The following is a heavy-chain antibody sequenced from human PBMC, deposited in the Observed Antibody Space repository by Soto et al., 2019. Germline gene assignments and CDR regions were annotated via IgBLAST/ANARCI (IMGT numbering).Heavy chain of an antibody. J-gene: IGHJ4*02. D-gene: IGHD2-8*02. CDR2: INPDSGAT. CDR1: GYSFTGYY. V-gene: IGHV1-2*02. CDR3: ARGDYGTGGYPFPYFDY. Sequence: HEHLVQSGAEVKRPGASLKVSCKASGYSFTGYYIHWVRQAPGQGLERMGWINPDSGATNYAQNVQGRVTMTSDTSIITASMALTSLTSDDTDDYCCARGDYGTGGYPFPYFDYWGRGTLVIVSS.